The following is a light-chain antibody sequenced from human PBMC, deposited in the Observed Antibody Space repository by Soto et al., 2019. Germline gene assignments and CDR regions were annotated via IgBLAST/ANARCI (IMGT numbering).Light chain of an antibody. J-gene: IGKJ2*01. CDR3: QQSYSTPRT. CDR2: AAS. CDR1: QSISTL. V-gene: IGKV1-39*01. Sequence: DIQMTQSPSSLSASVGDRVTITCRASQSISTLLNWYQQKPGKAPKVLSYAASSLYSGVPSRFSGGGSGTDFTLTISSLQPEDFGTYYCQQSYSTPRTFGQGTKLEIK.